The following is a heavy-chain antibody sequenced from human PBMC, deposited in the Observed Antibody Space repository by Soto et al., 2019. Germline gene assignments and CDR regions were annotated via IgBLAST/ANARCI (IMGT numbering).Heavy chain of an antibody. D-gene: IGHD1-26*01. V-gene: IGHV3-23*01. CDR1: GFPFNTYA. J-gene: IGHJ6*04. CDR3: ISGSQGDYWSDFDF. Sequence: EVQLLESGGGLVQPGGSLRLSCAASGFPFNTYAMSWVRQAPGKGLEWVSAISSGGGATFYTDSVRGRFTLSRDNSKYTLDLQMSSLRVEDTGVYFCISGSQGDYWSDFDFWGKGTTVTVSS. CDR2: ISSGGGAT.